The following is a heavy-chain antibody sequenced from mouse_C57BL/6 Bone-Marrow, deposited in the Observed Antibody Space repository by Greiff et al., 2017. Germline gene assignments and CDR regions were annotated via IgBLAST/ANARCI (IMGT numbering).Heavy chain of an antibody. CDR2: ISDGGSYT. CDR3: AREDYDYEVAY. J-gene: IGHJ3*01. D-gene: IGHD2-4*01. V-gene: IGHV5-4*01. CDR1: GFTFSSYA. Sequence: EVKLMESGGGLVKPGGSLKLSCAASGFTFSSYAMSWVRQTPEKRLEWVATISDGGSYTYYPDNVKGRFTISRDNAKNNLYLQMSHLKSEDTAMYYCAREDYDYEVAYWGQGTLVTVSA.